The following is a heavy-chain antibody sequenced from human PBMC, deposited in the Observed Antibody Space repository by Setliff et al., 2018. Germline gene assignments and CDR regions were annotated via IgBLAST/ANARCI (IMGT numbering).Heavy chain of an antibody. V-gene: IGHV3-7*01. J-gene: IGHJ4*02. Sequence: GGSLRLSCAASGFTFTNYWINWVRQAPGKGLEWVANIKQDESEKHYVGSVKGRFTISRDNAMNSVYLQMNSLRAEDAAVYYCATSDWYAAFDHWGQGTLVTVSS. CDR3: ATSDWYAAFDH. CDR1: GFTFTNYW. D-gene: IGHD6-19*01. CDR2: IKQDESEK.